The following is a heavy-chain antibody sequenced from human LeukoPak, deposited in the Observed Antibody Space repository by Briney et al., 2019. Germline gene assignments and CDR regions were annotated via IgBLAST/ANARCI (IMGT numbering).Heavy chain of an antibody. D-gene: IGHD3-10*01. V-gene: IGHV2-70*04. CDR2: IDWYDDR. CDR3: ARTLPFYGSGSQPFDC. Sequence: SGPALVKPXQTLTLTCTFSGFSFSSSGMRVSWIRQPPGKALEGLARIDWYDDRLYSTSLKTRLTISKDPNKNQVVLTMTNMDPVDTATYYCARTLPFYGSGSQPFDCWGQGTLVTVSS. CDR1: GFSFSSSGMR. J-gene: IGHJ4*02.